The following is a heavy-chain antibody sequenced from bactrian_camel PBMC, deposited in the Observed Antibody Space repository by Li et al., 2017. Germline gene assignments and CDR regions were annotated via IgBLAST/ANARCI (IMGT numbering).Heavy chain of an antibody. V-gene: IGHV3S63*01. Sequence: HVQLVESGGGSVQTGGSLRLSCPFVRYAENKDCMAWFRQAPGKEREGVASLGSDGRTWYSDSVKGRFTISKDNGENTLYLQMNNMKPEDTGMYYCARGRSYAGSFCPSRVSRWGQGTQVTVS. CDR1: RYAENKDC. J-gene: IGHJ4*01. CDR3: ARGRSYAGSFCPSRVSR. D-gene: IGHD3*01. CDR2: LGSDGRT.